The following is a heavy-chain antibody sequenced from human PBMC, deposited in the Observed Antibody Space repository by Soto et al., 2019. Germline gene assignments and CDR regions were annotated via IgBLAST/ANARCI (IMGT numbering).Heavy chain of an antibody. V-gene: IGHV3-21*01. Sequence: GGSLRLSCAASGFTFSSYSMNWVRQAPGKGLEWVSSISSSSSYIYYADSVKGRFTISRDNAKNSLYLQMNSLRAEDTAVYYCARDGGVAAAGTGDAFDIWGQGTMVTVSS. CDR1: GFTFSSYS. D-gene: IGHD6-13*01. J-gene: IGHJ3*02. CDR3: ARDGGVAAAGTGDAFDI. CDR2: ISSSSSYI.